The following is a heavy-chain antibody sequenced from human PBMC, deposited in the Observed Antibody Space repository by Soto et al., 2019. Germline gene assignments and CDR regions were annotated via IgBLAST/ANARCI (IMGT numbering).Heavy chain of an antibody. J-gene: IGHJ4*02. CDR2: ISSSGSFI. V-gene: IGHV3-21*01. D-gene: IGHD2-2*02. CDR1: GFTFSSYS. Sequence: EVQLVESGGGLVKPGGSLRLSCAASGFTFSSYSMNWVRQAPGKGLEWVSSISSSGSFIDYADSVKGRFTISRDNAKNSLYLQMNSLRAEDTAVYYCTIHSDYCDSTSCYNYWGQGTLVTVSS. CDR3: TIHSDYCDSTSCYNY.